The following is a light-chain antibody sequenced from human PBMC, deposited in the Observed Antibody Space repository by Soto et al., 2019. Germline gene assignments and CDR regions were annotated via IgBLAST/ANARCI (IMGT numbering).Light chain of an antibody. CDR3: QQRNNWPLT. CDR2: GAS. J-gene: IGKJ4*02. CDR1: QNVRSN. V-gene: IGKV3-15*01. Sequence: EIVITQSPATLSVSPGERATLSCRASQNVRSNLAWYQQKPGQAPRLLIYGASTRATGIPARFSGRGSGTEFILTISSLQSEDFAVYYCQQRNNWPLTFGGGTKVDIK.